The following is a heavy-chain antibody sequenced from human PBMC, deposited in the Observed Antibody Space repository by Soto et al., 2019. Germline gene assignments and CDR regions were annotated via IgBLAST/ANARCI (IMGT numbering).Heavy chain of an antibody. CDR1: GFTFSSYS. J-gene: IGHJ4*02. Sequence: GESLKISCAASGFTFSSYSMNWVRQAPGKGLEWVSSISSSSSYIYYADSVKGRFTISRDNAKNSLYLQMNSLRAEDTAVYYCALLVVPYYYDSSGRHPFDYWGQGTLVTVSS. D-gene: IGHD3-22*01. V-gene: IGHV3-21*01. CDR2: ISSSSSYI. CDR3: ALLVVPYYYDSSGRHPFDY.